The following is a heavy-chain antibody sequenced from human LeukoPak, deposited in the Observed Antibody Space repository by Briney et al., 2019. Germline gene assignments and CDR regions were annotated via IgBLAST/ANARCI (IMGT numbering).Heavy chain of an antibody. CDR2: VYYSGST. D-gene: IGHD6-13*01. CDR1: GGSISSSNYY. V-gene: IGHV4-39*01. CDR3: ASPKYAYSSSWYYFDY. Sequence: ASETLSLTCTVSGGSISSSNYYWAWIRQPPGKGLEWIGRVYYSGSTYYNPSLKSRVTISVDTSKNQLSLNLSSVTAADSAVYYCASPKYAYSSSWYYFDYWGQGTLVTVSS. J-gene: IGHJ4*02.